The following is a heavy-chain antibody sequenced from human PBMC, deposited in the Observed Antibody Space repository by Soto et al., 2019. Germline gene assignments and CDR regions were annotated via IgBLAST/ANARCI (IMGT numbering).Heavy chain of an antibody. CDR1: GGTFSSYA. CDR3: ARVGNLYYDILTGYYDY. CDR2: IIPIFGTA. J-gene: IGHJ4*02. D-gene: IGHD3-9*01. Sequence: EASVKVSCKASGGTFSSYAISWVRQAPGQGLEWMGGIIPIFGTANYAKKFQGRVTITADESTSTAYMELSSLRSEDTAVYYCARVGNLYYDILTGYYDYWGQGNMVTVSS. V-gene: IGHV1-69*13.